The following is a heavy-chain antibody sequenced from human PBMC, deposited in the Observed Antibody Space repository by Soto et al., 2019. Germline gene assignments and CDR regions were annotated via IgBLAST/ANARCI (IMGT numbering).Heavy chain of an antibody. J-gene: IGHJ4*02. V-gene: IGHV4-31*03. CDR1: GGSISSGGYY. CDR3: ARAGGPYSSSWGPPDY. D-gene: IGHD6-13*01. Sequence: QVQLQESGPGLVKPSQTLSLTCTVSGGSISSGGYYWSWIRQHPGKGLEWIGYIYYSGSNYYNPSLKSRVTISVDTSKNQFSLKLSSVTAADTAVYYCARAGGPYSSSWGPPDYWGQGTLVTVSS. CDR2: IYYSGSN.